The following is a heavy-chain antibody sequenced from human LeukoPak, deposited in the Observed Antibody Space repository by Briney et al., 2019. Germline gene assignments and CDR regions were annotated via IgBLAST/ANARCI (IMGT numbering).Heavy chain of an antibody. CDR1: GGSFSGYY. J-gene: IGHJ4*02. V-gene: IGHV4-34*01. CDR2: INHSGST. D-gene: IGHD3-3*01. CDR3: ARGSYYDFWSGYPKPWGFDY. Sequence: SETLSLTCAVYGGSFSGYYWSWIRQPPGKGLEWIGEINHSGSTNYNPSLKSRVTISVDTSQNQFSLKLSSVTAADTAVYYCARGSYYDFWSGYPKPWGFDYWGQGTLVTVSS.